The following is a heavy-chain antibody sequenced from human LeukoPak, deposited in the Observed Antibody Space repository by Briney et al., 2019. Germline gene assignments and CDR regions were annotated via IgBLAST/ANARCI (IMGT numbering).Heavy chain of an antibody. CDR3: ARVLLSNYDFWSGYSNWFDP. V-gene: IGHV4-59*01. J-gene: IGHJ5*02. D-gene: IGHD3-3*01. Sequence: PSETLSLTCTVSGGSISSYYWSWIRQPPGKGLEWIWYIYYSGSTNYNPSLKSRVTISVDTSKNQFSLKLSSVTAADTAVYYCARVLLSNYDFWSGYSNWFDPWGQGTLVTVSS. CDR2: IYYSGST. CDR1: GGSISSYY.